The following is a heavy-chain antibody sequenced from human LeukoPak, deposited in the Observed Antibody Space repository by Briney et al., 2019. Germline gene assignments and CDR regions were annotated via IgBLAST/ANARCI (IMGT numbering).Heavy chain of an antibody. CDR3: AGVNVRPGIAVAGFGTLDP. Sequence: SETLSLTCTVSGGSISSYYWSWIRQPAGKGLEWIGRIYTSGSTNYNPSLKSRVTMSVDTSMNQFSLKLSSVTAADTAVYYCAGVNVRPGIAVAGFGTLDPWGQGTLVTVSS. V-gene: IGHV4-4*07. CDR2: IYTSGST. D-gene: IGHD6-19*01. CDR1: GGSISSYY. J-gene: IGHJ5*02.